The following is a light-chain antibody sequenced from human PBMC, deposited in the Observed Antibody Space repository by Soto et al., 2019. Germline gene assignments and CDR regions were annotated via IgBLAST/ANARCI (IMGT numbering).Light chain of an antibody. J-gene: IGKJ3*01. CDR3: QQHGSWGIT. CDR2: AAS. Sequence: EMLLTQSPGILSLSPGESATLSCRASQSVSSNSLAWHQQKPGQAPRLLMYAASSRAAGIPDRSSGSGSGTDFTLTISRLEPEDFAVYYCQQHGSWGITFGPGTKVDIK. V-gene: IGKV3-20*01. CDR1: QSVSSNS.